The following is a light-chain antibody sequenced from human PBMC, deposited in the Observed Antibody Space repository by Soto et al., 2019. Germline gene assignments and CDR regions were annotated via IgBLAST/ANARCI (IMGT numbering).Light chain of an antibody. V-gene: IGLV2-8*01. Sequence: QSVLTQPPSTSGSPGQSVAISCTGTSSDVGGYNDVSWYQQHPGKAPKLVIYEVTKRPSGVPDRFSGSKSGNTASLTVSGLQADDEADYYCSSKAGSNNLGVVFGGGTKLTVL. CDR3: SSKAGSNNLGVV. J-gene: IGLJ2*01. CDR1: SSDVGGYND. CDR2: EVT.